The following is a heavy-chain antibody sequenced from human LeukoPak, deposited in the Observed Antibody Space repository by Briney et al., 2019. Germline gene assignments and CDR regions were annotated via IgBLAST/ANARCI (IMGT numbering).Heavy chain of an antibody. Sequence: ASVEVSCKASGYTFTGYYMHWVRQAPGQGLEWMGWINPNSGGTNYAQKFQGRVTMTRDTSISTAYMELSRLRPDDTAVYYCARAVAGHNRDFDYWGQGTLVTVSS. J-gene: IGHJ4*02. CDR2: INPNSGGT. CDR3: ARAVAGHNRDFDY. D-gene: IGHD6-19*01. CDR1: GYTFTGYY. V-gene: IGHV1-2*02.